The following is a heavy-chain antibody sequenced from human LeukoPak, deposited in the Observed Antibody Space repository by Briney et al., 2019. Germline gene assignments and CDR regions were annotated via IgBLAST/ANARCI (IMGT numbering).Heavy chain of an antibody. CDR1: GFTFSDYY. CDR2: ISSSSSYT. J-gene: IGHJ6*02. V-gene: IGHV3-11*06. D-gene: IGHD1-26*01. Sequence: GGSLRLSCAASGFTFSDYYMSWIRQAPGKGLEWVSYISSSSSYTNYADSVKGRFTISRDNSKNTLYLQMNSLRAEDTAVYYCARDGEKWELSDGMDVWGQGTTVTVSS. CDR3: ARDGEKWELSDGMDV.